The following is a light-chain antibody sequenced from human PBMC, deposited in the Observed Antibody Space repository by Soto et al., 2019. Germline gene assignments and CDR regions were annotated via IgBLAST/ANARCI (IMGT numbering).Light chain of an antibody. CDR1: QSISSW. CDR2: DAS. Sequence: DIQMTQSPSTLSASVVDRVTITCRASQSISSWLAWYQQKPGKAPKLLIYDASSLESGVPSRFSGSRSGTEFDINIRILQPDDFAPYYCQQYTSYPWTFGQGTKVAIQ. V-gene: IGKV1-5*01. J-gene: IGKJ1*01. CDR3: QQYTSYPWT.